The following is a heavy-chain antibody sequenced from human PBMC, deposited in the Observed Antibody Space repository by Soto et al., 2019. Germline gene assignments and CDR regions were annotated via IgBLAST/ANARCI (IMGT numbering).Heavy chain of an antibody. J-gene: IGHJ4*02. D-gene: IGHD6-13*01. CDR3: ARENGSEYSSSWYFDY. CDR1: GFTVSSNY. Sequence: GGSLRLSCAASGFTVSSNYMSWVRQAPGKGLEWVSVIYSGGSTYNADSVKGRFTISRDNSKNTLYLQMNSLRAEDTAVYYCARENGSEYSSSWYFDYWGQGTLVTVSS. CDR2: IYSGGST. V-gene: IGHV3-66*01.